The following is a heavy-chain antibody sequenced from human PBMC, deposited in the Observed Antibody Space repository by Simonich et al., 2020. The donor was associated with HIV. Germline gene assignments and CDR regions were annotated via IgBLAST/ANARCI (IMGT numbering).Heavy chain of an antibody. CDR1: GGSFSGYY. Sequence: QVQLQQWGAGLLKPSETLSLTCAVYGGSFSGYYWSWIRQPPGKGLEWIGEIKHSGSTNYNPTLKSRGTISVDTSKNQFSLKLSSGTAADTAVYSCARGIPRNYYYFYYMDVWGKGTTVIVSS. V-gene: IGHV4-34*02. J-gene: IGHJ6*03. CDR2: IKHSGST. D-gene: IGHD1-1*01. CDR3: ARGIPRNYYYFYYMDV.